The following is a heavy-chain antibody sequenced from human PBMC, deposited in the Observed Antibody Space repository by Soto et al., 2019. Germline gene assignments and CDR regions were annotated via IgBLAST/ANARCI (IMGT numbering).Heavy chain of an antibody. D-gene: IGHD6-6*01. CDR2: LSSSGSN. J-gene: IGHJ4*02. CDR3: ARTMSSLSWPTAALY. CDR1: GGSVSRDNYH. V-gene: IGHV4-61*01. Sequence: QVQLQESGPGLVRPSETLSLICSVSGGSVSRDNYHWGWIRQPPGKGLEWIGFLSSSGSNTFNPSLKSRVNMSVDTSKNQFSLNLSSITTADTAIYYCARTMSSLSWPTAALYWGRGTLVAVSS.